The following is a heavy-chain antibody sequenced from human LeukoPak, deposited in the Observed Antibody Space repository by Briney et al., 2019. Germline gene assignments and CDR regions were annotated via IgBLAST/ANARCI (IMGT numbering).Heavy chain of an antibody. CDR2: IRKDGNEK. D-gene: IGHD3-9*01. V-gene: IGHV3-7*01. CDR1: GFTFSDHW. Sequence: GWSLRLSCGASGFTFSDHWMTWVRQAPGKGLEWVAKIRKDGNEKYYVDSVKGRFTISRDNAENSLYLQMNSLRVEDTAVYYCARDPLTPYNYYMDVWGKGTTVTVSS. J-gene: IGHJ6*03. CDR3: ARDPLTPYNYYMDV.